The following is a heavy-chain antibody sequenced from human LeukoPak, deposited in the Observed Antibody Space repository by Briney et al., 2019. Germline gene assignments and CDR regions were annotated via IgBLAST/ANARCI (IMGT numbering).Heavy chain of an antibody. V-gene: IGHV1-8*02. J-gene: IGHJ4*02. CDR2: MNPNSGNT. Sequence: ASVKVSCKASGYTFTGYYMHWVRQATGQGLEWMGWMNPNSGNTGYAQKFQGRVTITRNTSISTAYMELSSLRSEDTAVYYCARAGLATYYDYVWGSYRPFDYWGQGTLVTVSS. CDR1: GYTFTGYY. D-gene: IGHD3-16*02. CDR3: ARAGLATYYDYVWGSYRPFDY.